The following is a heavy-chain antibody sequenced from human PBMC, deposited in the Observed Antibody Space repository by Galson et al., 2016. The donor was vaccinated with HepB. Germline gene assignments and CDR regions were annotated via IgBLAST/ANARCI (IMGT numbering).Heavy chain of an antibody. CDR1: GGSVSGDNSY. V-gene: IGHV4-61*01. J-gene: IGHJ4*02. CDR3: ARDQNGSYMAY. D-gene: IGHD1-26*01. CDR2: SQHSGNT. Sequence: SETLSLTCTVSGGSVSGDNSYWTWIRQPPGKGLEWMGFSQHSGNTNCNPSLKSRVTISADTSKNQFSLKMTSVTAADTAVYYCARDQNGSYMAYWGLGTLVTVSS.